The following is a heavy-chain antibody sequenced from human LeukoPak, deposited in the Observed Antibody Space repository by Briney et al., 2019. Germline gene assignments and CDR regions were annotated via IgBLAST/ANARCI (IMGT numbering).Heavy chain of an antibody. CDR1: GGTFSSYA. D-gene: IGHD3-10*01. CDR3: ARDGDVVRGVILSPNWFDP. CDR2: IIPIFGTA. J-gene: IGHJ5*02. V-gene: IGHV1-69*06. Sequence: ASVKVSCKASGGTFSSYAISWVRQAPGQGLEWMGGIIPIFGTANYAQKFQGRVTITADKSTSTAYMELSSLRSEDTAVYYCARDGDVVRGVILSPNWFDPWGQGTLVTVSS.